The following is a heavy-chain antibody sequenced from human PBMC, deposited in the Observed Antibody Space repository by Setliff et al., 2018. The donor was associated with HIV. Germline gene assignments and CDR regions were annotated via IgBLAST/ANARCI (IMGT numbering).Heavy chain of an antibody. CDR3: ARSLPAEYFQQ. CDR2: INPSGGST. Sequence: ASVKVSCKASGYTFTNYYMHWVRQAPGQGLEWMGIINPSGGSTTYSQKFQGRVSMTRDTSTGTVYMELSSLRSEDTAVYYCARSLPAEYFQQWGQGTLVTVSS. V-gene: IGHV1-46*01. CDR1: GYTFTNYY. J-gene: IGHJ1*01. D-gene: IGHD2-21*02.